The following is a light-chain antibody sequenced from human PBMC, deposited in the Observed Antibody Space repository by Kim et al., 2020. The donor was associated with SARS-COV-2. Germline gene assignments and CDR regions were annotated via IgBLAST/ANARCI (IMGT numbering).Light chain of an antibody. Sequence: VGDRVTITCRASQGISTWLAWYQQKPGKAPKLLISAASSLQSGVPSRFSGSGSGTDFALIISSLEPEDFSIYYCQQRNSWPPAVTFGGGTKVDIK. V-gene: IGKV1-12*01. CDR2: AAS. CDR1: QGISTW. CDR3: QQRNSWPPAVT. J-gene: IGKJ4*01.